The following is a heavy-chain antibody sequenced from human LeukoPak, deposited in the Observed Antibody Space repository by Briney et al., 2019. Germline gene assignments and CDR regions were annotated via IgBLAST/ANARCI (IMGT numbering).Heavy chain of an antibody. CDR3: ARQRGQQLVWVY. CDR2: IYYSGST. J-gene: IGHJ4*02. V-gene: IGHV4-59*08. Sequence: SETLSLTCTVPGGSISSHYWSWIRQPPGKGLGWIGYIYYSGSTNYNPSLKSRVTISVDTSKNQFSLKLSSVTAADTAVYYCARQRGQQLVWVYWGQGTLVTVSS. D-gene: IGHD6-13*01. CDR1: GGSISSHY.